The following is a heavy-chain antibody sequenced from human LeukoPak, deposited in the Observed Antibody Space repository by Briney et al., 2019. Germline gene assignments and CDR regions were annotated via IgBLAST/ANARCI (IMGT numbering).Heavy chain of an antibody. D-gene: IGHD5-18*01. CDR1: GGSFSGYY. J-gene: IGHJ4*02. CDR2: INHSGST. V-gene: IGHV4-34*01. Sequence: SETLSLTCAVYGGSFSGYYWSWIRQPPGKGPEWIGEINHSGSTNYNPSLKSRVAISVDTSKNQFSLKLSSVTAADTAVYYCASPGGYSYGYGYWGQGTLVTVSS. CDR3: ASPGGYSYGYGY.